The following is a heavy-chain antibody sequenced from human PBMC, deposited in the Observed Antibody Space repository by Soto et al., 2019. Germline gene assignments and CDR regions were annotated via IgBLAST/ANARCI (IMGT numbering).Heavy chain of an antibody. Sequence: QVQLQESGPGLVKPSQTLSLTCTVSGGSISSGGYYWSWIRQHPGKGLEWIGYIYYSGSTYYNPSLMSRVTISVDTSKNQFALNLSSVTAADTAVYYCACGRGSSGYPPSLPFDSWGQGTLVTVSS. D-gene: IGHD3-22*01. V-gene: IGHV4-31*03. J-gene: IGHJ4*02. CDR1: GGSISSGGYY. CDR2: IYYSGST. CDR3: ACGRGSSGYPPSLPFDS.